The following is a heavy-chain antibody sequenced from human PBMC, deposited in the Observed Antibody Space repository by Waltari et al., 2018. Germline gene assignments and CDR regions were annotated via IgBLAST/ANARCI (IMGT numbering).Heavy chain of an antibody. V-gene: IGHV1-2*06. CDR1: GYTFTGYS. J-gene: IGHJ4*02. CDR2: INPNSGGT. D-gene: IGHD4-17*01. CDR3: AREGRTTVTTGLVT. Sequence: QVQLVKYGAEVKKPGASVKVSCKASGYTFTGYSMHWVRPAPGQGLEWMGRINPNSGGTNYAQKFQGRVTMTRDTSISTAYMELSRLRSDDTAVYYCAREGRTTVTTGLVTWGQGTLVTVSS.